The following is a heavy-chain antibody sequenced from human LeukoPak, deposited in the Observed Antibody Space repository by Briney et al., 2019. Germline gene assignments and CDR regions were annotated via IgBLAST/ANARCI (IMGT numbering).Heavy chain of an antibody. CDR3: ARVSYGDNHFDI. J-gene: IGHJ3*02. D-gene: IGHD4-23*01. Sequence: PSETLSLTCTVSSDSISSYYWSWIRQPPGKGLEWIGYIYYSGNTNYNPSLKSRVTISVDTSNSQFSLNLSSVTAADTAVFYCARVSYGDNHFDIWGRGTMVTVSS. V-gene: IGHV4-59*01. CDR2: IYYSGNT. CDR1: SDSISSYY.